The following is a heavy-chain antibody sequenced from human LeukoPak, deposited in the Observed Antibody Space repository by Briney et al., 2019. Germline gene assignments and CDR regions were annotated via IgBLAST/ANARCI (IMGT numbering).Heavy chain of an antibody. CDR3: AKEGAVAGFDY. V-gene: IGHV3-23*01. CDR2: ISDGGGST. D-gene: IGHD6-19*01. Sequence: GGSLRLSCAASGFTFSSYAMSWVRQAPGRGLEWVSSISDGGGSTYYADSVKGRFTISSDNSKNTLYLQMNSLRAEDTAVYYCAKEGAVAGFDYWGQGTLVTVSS. CDR1: GFTFSSYA. J-gene: IGHJ4*02.